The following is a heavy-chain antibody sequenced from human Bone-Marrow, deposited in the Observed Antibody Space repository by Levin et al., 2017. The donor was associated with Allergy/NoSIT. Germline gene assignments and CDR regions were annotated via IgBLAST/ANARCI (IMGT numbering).Heavy chain of an antibody. CDR1: GFTFSGHN. D-gene: IGHD3-10*01. CDR3: ARETVAMGRYIDD. V-gene: IGHV3-48*02. J-gene: IGHJ4*02. CDR2: ISRSSSII. Sequence: PGGSLRLSCVTSGFTFSGHNMNWVRQAPGKGLEWISYISRSSSIIEYADSVKGRFTISRDDAKNSLYLQMNSLRDEDTAVYYCARETVAMGRYIDDWGQGTLVTVSS.